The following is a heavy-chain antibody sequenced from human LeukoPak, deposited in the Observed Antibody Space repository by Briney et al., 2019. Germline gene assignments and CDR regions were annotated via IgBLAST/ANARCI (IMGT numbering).Heavy chain of an antibody. D-gene: IGHD3-10*01. CDR1: GFSFSTSG. CDR3: ARDLLNYGSAYYDVGIFDS. V-gene: IGHV3-30*04. J-gene: IGHJ4*02. Sequence: GRSLRLSCEASGFSFSTSGVHWVRQAPGKGLEWMAVISKDGRKNHYADSVKGRITISRDNSKSTLFLQMNSLRPEDTAIYYCARDLLNYGSAYYDVGIFDSWGQGTLVTVSS. CDR2: ISKDGRKN.